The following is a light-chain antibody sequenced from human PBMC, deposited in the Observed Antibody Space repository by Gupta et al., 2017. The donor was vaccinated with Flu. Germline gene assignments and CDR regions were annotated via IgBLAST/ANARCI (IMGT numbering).Light chain of an antibody. V-gene: IGKV3-11*01. J-gene: IGKJ4*01. CDR2: DAS. Sequence: EIVLTQSPATLSLSPGERATLSCRASQSVSSYLAWYQQKPGQAPRLLIYDASNSATGIPARFSGSGSGTDFTLTISSLEPEDFAVYYCQHRSNWPLTFGGGTKLDIK. CDR1: QSVSSY. CDR3: QHRSNWPLT.